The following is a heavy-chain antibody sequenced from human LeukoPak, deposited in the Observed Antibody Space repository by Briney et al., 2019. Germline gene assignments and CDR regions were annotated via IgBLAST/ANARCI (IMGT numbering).Heavy chain of an antibody. CDR3: ARAGGHYGDYDY. CDR2: IYYSGST. Sequence: SQTLSLTCTVSGGSISSGDYYWSWIRQPPGKGLGWIGYIYYSGSTYYNPSLKSRVTISVDTSKNQFSLKLSSVTAADTAVYYCARAGGHYGDYDYWGQGTLVTVSS. V-gene: IGHV4-30-4*01. CDR1: GGSISSGDYY. J-gene: IGHJ4*02. D-gene: IGHD4-17*01.